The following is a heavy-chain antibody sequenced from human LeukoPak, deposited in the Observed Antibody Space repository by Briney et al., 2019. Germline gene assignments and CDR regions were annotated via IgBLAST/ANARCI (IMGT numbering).Heavy chain of an antibody. CDR3: TRGNYALGAFDI. CDR2: IYHSGST. J-gene: IGHJ3*02. CDR1: GGSITGFY. V-gene: IGHV4-59*08. D-gene: IGHD1-7*01. Sequence: SVTLSLTCTVSGGSITGFYWNWIRQPPGMELEWIGYIYHSGSTNYSPSLKSRVTISVDTSKNQFSLRLSSVTAADTAIYYCTRGNYALGAFDIWGQGTMVTVSS.